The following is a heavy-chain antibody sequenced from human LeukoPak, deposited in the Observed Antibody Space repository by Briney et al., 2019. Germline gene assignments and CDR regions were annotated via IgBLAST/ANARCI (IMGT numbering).Heavy chain of an antibody. V-gene: IGHV1-2*04. CDR2: INPNSGGT. J-gene: IGHJ3*02. Sequence: ASVKVSCKASGYTFTGYYMHWVRQAPGQGLEWMGWINPNSGGTNYAQKFQGWVTMTRDTSISTAYMELSRLRSDDTAVYYCAREASPDIVATIGVRDAFDIWGQGTMVTVSS. D-gene: IGHD5-12*01. CDR3: AREASPDIVATIGVRDAFDI. CDR1: GYTFTGYY.